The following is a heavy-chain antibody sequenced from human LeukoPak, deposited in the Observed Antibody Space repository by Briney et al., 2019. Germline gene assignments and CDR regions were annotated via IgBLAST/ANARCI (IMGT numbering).Heavy chain of an antibody. CDR3: AKDYIYYGSGSYNFDY. CDR1: GFTFSSYS. J-gene: IGHJ4*02. Sequence: GGSLRLSCAASGFTFSSYSMNWVRQAPGKGLEWVSYISSSGSTIYYADSVKGRFTISRDNSKNTLYLQMNTLRAEDTAVYYCAKDYIYYGSGSYNFDYWGQGTLVTVSS. CDR2: ISSSGSTI. D-gene: IGHD3-10*01. V-gene: IGHV3-48*01.